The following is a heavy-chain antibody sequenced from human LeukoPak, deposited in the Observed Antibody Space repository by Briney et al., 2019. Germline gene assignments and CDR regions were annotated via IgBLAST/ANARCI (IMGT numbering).Heavy chain of an antibody. V-gene: IGHV1-46*01. J-gene: IGHJ4*02. CDR1: GGTFSSYA. D-gene: IGHD3-10*01. Sequence: ASVKVSCKASGGTFSSYAISWVRQAPGQGLEWMGIINPSGGNTSYAQKFQGRVTMTRDTSTSTVYMELSSLRSEDTAVYYCARPSTMVRGPVFDSWGQGTLVTVSS. CDR2: INPSGGNT. CDR3: ARPSTMVRGPVFDS.